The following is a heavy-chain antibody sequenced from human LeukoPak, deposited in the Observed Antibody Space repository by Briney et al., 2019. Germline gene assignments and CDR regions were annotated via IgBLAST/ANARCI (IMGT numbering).Heavy chain of an antibody. J-gene: IGHJ4*02. CDR2: INPSGGST. D-gene: IGHD5-24*01. V-gene: IGHV1-46*01. Sequence: GASVKVSCKASGYTFTSYYMHWLRQAPGQGLEWMGIINPSGGSTSYAQKFQGRVTMTRDTSTSTVYMELSSLRSEDTAVYYCAREMATNPYDYWGQGTLVTVSS. CDR3: AREMATNPYDY. CDR1: GYTFTSYY.